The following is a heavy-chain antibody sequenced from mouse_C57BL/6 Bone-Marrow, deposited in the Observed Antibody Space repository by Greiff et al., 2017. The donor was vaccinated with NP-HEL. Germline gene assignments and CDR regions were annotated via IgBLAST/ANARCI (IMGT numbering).Heavy chain of an antibody. CDR1: GYTFTSYW. CDR3: ARGASVVGPYWYFDV. J-gene: IGHJ1*03. Sequence: QVQLQQSGAELAKPGASVKLSCKASGYTFTSYWMHWVKQRPGQGLEWIGYINPSSGYTKYNQKFKDKATLTTDKSSSTAYMQLSSLTYEDSAVYYCARGASVVGPYWYFDVWGTGTTVTVSS. D-gene: IGHD1-1*01. V-gene: IGHV1-7*01. CDR2: INPSSGYT.